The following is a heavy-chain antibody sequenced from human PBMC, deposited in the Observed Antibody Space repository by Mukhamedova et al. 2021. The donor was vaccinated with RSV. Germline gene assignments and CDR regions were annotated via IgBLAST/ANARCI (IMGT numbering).Heavy chain of an antibody. CDR3: ASGARKRSLLDY. V-gene: IGHV4-59*09. CDR2: GST. Sequence: GSTNYNPSLKSRVTISVDTSKNQFSLKLSSVTAADTAVYYCASGARKRSLLDYWGQG. D-gene: IGHD5-24*01. J-gene: IGHJ4*02.